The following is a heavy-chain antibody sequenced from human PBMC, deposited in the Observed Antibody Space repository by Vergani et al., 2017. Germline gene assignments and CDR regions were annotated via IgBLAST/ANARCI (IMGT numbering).Heavy chain of an antibody. CDR1: GFTFSSYA. D-gene: IGHD6-19*01. V-gene: IGHV3-23*01. J-gene: IGHJ6*02. CDR2: ISGSGGST. Sequence: EVQLLESGGGLVQPGGSLRLSCAASGFTFSSYAMSWVRQAPGKGLEWVSAISGSGGSTYYADSVKGRFTISRDNSNNTLYLQMNSLRAEDTAVYYCAKDMLPRRSIAVAGGGMDVWGQGTTVTVSS. CDR3: AKDMLPRRSIAVAGGGMDV.